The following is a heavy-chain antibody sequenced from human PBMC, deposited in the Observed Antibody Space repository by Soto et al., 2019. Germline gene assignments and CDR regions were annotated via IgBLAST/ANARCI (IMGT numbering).Heavy chain of an antibody. D-gene: IGHD3-3*02. CDR3: ARHSLALRKNNWFDP. V-gene: IGHV4-38-2*01. J-gene: IGHJ5*02. CDR1: GDSISRGYY. Sequence: SETLSLTCAVSGDSISRGYYWAWIRQPPGKGLEYIGSIYHSGTTYYNPSLKSRVTMSVYTSKNQFSLWLRSVTAADTALYFCARHSLALRKNNWFDPWGQGIMVTVSS. CDR2: IYHSGTT.